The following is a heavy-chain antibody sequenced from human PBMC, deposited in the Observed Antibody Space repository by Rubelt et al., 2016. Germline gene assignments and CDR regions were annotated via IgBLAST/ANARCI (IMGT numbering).Heavy chain of an antibody. D-gene: IGHD6-13*01. CDR3: ARDTAAAGNSAGDY. CDR1: GFTFSSYG. V-gene: IGHV3-33*01. CDR2: IWYDGSNK. Sequence: VQLVESGGGLVQPGGSLRLSCAASGFTFSSYGMHWVRQAPGKGLEWVAVIWYDGSNKYYAVSVKGRFTISRDNSKNTLYLQMNSLRAEDTAVYYCARDTAAAGNSAGDYWGQGTLVTVSS. J-gene: IGHJ4*02.